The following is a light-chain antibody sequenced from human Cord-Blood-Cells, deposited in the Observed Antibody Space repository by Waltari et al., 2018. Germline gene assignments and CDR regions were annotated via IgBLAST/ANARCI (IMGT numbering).Light chain of an antibody. Sequence: EIVLTQSPATLSLSPGERATLSCRASQSVSSYLAWYQQKPGQAPRLLIYDASNRVTGIPARFSGSGSGTDFTLTISSLEPEDFAVYYCQQRSNSFGGGTKVEIK. CDR1: QSVSSY. CDR3: QQRSNS. J-gene: IGKJ4*01. V-gene: IGKV3-11*01. CDR2: DAS.